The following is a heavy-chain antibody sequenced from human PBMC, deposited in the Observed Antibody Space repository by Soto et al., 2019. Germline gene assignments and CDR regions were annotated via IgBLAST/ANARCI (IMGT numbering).Heavy chain of an antibody. D-gene: IGHD3-22*01. CDR2: FDPEDGET. V-gene: IGHV1-24*01. Sequence: ASVKVSCKVSGYTLTELSMHWVRQAPGKGPEWMGGFDPEDGETIYAQKSQGRVTMTEDTSTDTAYMELSSLRSEDTAVYYCATARRYDSSGYYHYWGQGTLVTVSS. CDR1: GYTLTELS. J-gene: IGHJ4*02. CDR3: ATARRYDSSGYYHY.